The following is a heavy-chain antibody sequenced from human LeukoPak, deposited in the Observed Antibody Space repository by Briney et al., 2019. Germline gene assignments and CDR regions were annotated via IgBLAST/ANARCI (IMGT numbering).Heavy chain of an antibody. CDR1: GGSFSGYY. D-gene: IGHD2-2*01. CDR3: ARGMPGY. V-gene: IGHV4-34*01. J-gene: IGHJ4*02. Sequence: SETLSLTCAVYGGSFSGYYWSWVRQPPGKGLEWIGEINRSGNTNYNPSLKSRVTLSVDTSKNQFSLNLSSVTAADTAVYYCARGMPGYWGQGSLVTVSS. CDR2: INRSGNT.